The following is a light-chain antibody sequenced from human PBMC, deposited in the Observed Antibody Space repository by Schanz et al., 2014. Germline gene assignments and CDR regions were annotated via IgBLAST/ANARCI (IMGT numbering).Light chain of an antibody. CDR2: EGS. Sequence: ALTQPASVSGSPGQSITLSCTGTSSDVGGYNYVSWYQQHPGKAPKLMIYEGSKRPSGVSNRFSGSKSANTASLTISGLQAEDEADYYCCSYAGSSTSWVFGGGTKVTVL. CDR3: CSYAGSSTSWV. CDR1: SSDVGGYNY. J-gene: IGLJ3*02. V-gene: IGLV2-23*01.